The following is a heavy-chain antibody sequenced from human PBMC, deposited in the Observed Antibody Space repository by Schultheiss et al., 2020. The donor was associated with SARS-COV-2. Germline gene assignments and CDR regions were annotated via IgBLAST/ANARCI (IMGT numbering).Heavy chain of an antibody. V-gene: IGHV4-59*12. CDR1: GGSISSYY. Sequence: SETLSLTCTVSGGSISSYYWSWIRQPPGKGLEWIGYIYYSGYTNYNPSLKSRVTMSVDTSKNQFSLKLSSVTAADTAVYYCARGVEMATQLPHAFDIWGQGTMVTVSS. J-gene: IGHJ3*02. CDR2: IYYSGYT. CDR3: ARGVEMATQLPHAFDI. D-gene: IGHD5-24*01.